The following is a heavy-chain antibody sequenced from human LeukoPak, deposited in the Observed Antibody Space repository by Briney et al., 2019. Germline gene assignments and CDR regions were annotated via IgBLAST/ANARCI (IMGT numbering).Heavy chain of an antibody. CDR3: ARGTSTGGLWLRASWFDP. CDR2: MNPNSGNT. V-gene: IGHV1-8*02. D-gene: IGHD5-18*01. CDR1: GGTFSSYA. J-gene: IGHJ5*02. Sequence: ASVKVSCKASGGTFSSYAISWVRQAPGQGLEWMGWMNPNSGNTGYAQKFQGRFTMTLNTSISTAYMELSSLRSEDTAVYYCARGTSTGGLWLRASWFDPWGQGTLVTVSS.